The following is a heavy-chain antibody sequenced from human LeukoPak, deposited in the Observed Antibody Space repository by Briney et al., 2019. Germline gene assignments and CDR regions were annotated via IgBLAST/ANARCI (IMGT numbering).Heavy chain of an antibody. CDR3: AREGGSYSGADFFDY. J-gene: IGHJ4*02. V-gene: IGHV3-7*04. CDR1: RFTFSSCW. D-gene: IGHD1-26*01. CDR2: IKQDGSEK. Sequence: GGSLRLSCAPSRFTFSSCWMSWVRQAPGKGLEWVANIKQDGSEKYYVDSVKGRFTISRDNAKNSLYLQMNSLRAEDTAVYYCAREGGSYSGADFFDYWGQGTLVTVSS.